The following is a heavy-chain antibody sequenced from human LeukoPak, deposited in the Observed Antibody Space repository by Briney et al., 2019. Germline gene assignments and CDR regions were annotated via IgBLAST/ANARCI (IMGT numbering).Heavy chain of an antibody. D-gene: IGHD2-2*03. CDR3: ARDGSTPWYFGL. CDR2: IYHSGST. V-gene: IGHV4-59*01. CDR1: GGSISNYY. Sequence: SETLSLTCTVSGGSISNYYWSWIRQPPGKGLEYIGYIYHSGSTNLNPSLKSRVTLSADTSKNQFSLKLSSVTAADTAVYYCARDGSTPWYFGLWGRGTLVTVSS. J-gene: IGHJ2*01.